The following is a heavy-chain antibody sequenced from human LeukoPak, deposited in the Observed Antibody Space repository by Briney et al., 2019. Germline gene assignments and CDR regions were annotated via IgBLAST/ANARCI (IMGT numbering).Heavy chain of an antibody. CDR1: GGSISSYY. D-gene: IGHD3-22*01. CDR3: AGGNFYDSRGHPYHFHC. CDR2: IYYTENT. Sequence: PSETLSLTCTVSGGSISSYYWSWIRQPPGKGLEWIGYIYYTENTNYNPSLKSRVTISVDTSKNQFSLNLTSVTAADTAVYYCAGGNFYDSRGHPYHFHCWGQGTLVTVPS. J-gene: IGHJ4*02. V-gene: IGHV4-59*01.